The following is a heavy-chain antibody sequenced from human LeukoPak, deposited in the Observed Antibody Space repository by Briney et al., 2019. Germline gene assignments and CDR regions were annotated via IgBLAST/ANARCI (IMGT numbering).Heavy chain of an antibody. Sequence: TGGSLRLSCAASGFTLSTYNMKWVRQAPRKGLEWVSSISTSSSYMYYADSVKGRFTISRDNARNSLYLQMNSLRAEDTAVYYCARDRDWNSGFDYWGQGTLVTVSS. CDR1: GFTLSTYN. V-gene: IGHV3-21*01. CDR2: ISTSSSYM. CDR3: ARDRDWNSGFDY. J-gene: IGHJ4*02. D-gene: IGHD1-7*01.